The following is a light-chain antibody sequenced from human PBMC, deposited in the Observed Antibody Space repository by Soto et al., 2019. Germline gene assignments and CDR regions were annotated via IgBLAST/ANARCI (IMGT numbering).Light chain of an antibody. Sequence: EIVLTQSPGTLWLSPGERATLSCRASQSVSSSYLAWYQQKPGQAPRLLIYGASSRATGIPDRFSGSGSGTDFTLTISRLEPEDFAVYYCEQYGSSPPYTFGQGTKLEIK. V-gene: IGKV3-20*01. CDR2: GAS. J-gene: IGKJ2*01. CDR3: EQYGSSPPYT. CDR1: QSVSSSY.